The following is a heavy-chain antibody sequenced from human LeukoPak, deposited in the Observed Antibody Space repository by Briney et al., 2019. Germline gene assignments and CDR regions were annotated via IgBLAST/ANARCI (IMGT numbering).Heavy chain of an antibody. CDR2: IRSSSSTI. CDR1: GFTFSSYG. D-gene: IGHD2-2*01. J-gene: IGHJ4*02. Sequence: GGSLRLSCAASGFTFSSYGMSWVRQAPGKGLEWVSYIRSSSSTIYYADSVKGRFTISRDNAKNSLYLQMNSLRAEDTAVYYCARAGGLVVPAANDYWGQGTLVTVSS. V-gene: IGHV3-48*04. CDR3: ARAGGLVVPAANDY.